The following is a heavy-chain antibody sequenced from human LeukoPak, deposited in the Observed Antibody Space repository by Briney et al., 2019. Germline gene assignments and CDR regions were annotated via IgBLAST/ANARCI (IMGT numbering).Heavy chain of an antibody. Sequence: GGPLRLSCAASGFTFSSYAMHWVRQAPGKGLEWVAVISYDGSNKYYADSVKGRFTISRDNSKNTLYLQMNSLRAEDTAVYYCATDSSGWHQIDYWGQGTLVTVSS. V-gene: IGHV3-30*04. CDR2: ISYDGSNK. CDR3: ATDSSGWHQIDY. J-gene: IGHJ4*02. CDR1: GFTFSSYA. D-gene: IGHD6-19*01.